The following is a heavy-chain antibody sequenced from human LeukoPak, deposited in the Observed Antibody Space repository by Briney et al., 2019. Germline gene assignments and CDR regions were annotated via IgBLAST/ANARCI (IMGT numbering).Heavy chain of an antibody. CDR2: IYYSGST. J-gene: IGHJ6*02. CDR3: ARQLPSDYYGMDV. CDR1: GGSISSYY. V-gene: IGHV4-59*08. D-gene: IGHD1-26*01. Sequence: PSETLSLTCTVSGGSISSYYWSWIRQPPGKGLEWIGYIYYSGSTNYNPSLKSRVTISVDTSKNQFSLKLSSVTAADTAVYYCARQLPSDYYGMDVWGQGTTVTVSS.